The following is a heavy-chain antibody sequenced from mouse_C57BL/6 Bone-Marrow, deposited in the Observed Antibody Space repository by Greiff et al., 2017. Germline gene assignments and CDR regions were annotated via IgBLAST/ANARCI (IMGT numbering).Heavy chain of an antibody. CDR1: GFTFSDFY. V-gene: IGHV7-1*01. CDR2: SRNKANDYTT. J-gene: IGHJ4*01. D-gene: IGHD4-1*01. Sequence: EVQGVESGGGLVQSGRSLRLSCATSGFTFSDFYMEWVRQAPGKGLEWIAASRNKANDYTTEYSASVKGRFIVSRDTSQSILYLQMNALRAEDTAIYYCARDATWAYAMDYGGQGTSVTVSS. CDR3: ARDATWAYAMDY.